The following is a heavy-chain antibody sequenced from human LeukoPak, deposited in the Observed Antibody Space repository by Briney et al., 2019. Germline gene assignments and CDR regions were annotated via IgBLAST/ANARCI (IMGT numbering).Heavy chain of an antibody. D-gene: IGHD3-10*01. CDR3: ARDLHYGSGSYYAYYFDY. J-gene: IGHJ4*02. CDR1: GFTFSSYA. Sequence: GGSLRLSCAASGFTFSSYAMHWVRQAPGKGLEWVAVISYDGSNKYYADSVKGRFTISRDNSKNTLYLQMNSLRAEDTAVYYCARDLHYGSGSYYAYYFDYWGQGTLVTVSS. CDR2: ISYDGSNK. V-gene: IGHV3-30*04.